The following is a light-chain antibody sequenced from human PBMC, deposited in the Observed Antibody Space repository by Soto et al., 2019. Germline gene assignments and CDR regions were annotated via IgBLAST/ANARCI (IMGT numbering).Light chain of an antibody. Sequence: QSALTQPASVSGSLGQSITISCTGTSSDVGGYNYVSWYQQHPGKAPKLMIYDVSNRPSGVSNRFSGSKSGNTASLTISGLQAEDEADYYCSSYTSSSTLYVFGTGTNLTVL. CDR1: SSDVGGYNY. J-gene: IGLJ1*01. CDR2: DVS. CDR3: SSYTSSSTLYV. V-gene: IGLV2-14*01.